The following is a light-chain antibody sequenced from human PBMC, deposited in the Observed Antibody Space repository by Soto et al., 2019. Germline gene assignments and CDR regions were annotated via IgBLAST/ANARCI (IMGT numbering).Light chain of an antibody. Sequence: QSALTQPASVSGSPGQSITISCTGTSSDVGGYKYISWYQHHPGKAPKLMIYEVSNRPSGVSNRFSGSKSGNTAFLTISGLQAEDEAEYYCSSYASSSTRVVFGGGTKLTVL. CDR3: SSYASSSTRVV. CDR1: SSDVGGYKY. J-gene: IGLJ2*01. V-gene: IGLV2-14*01. CDR2: EVS.